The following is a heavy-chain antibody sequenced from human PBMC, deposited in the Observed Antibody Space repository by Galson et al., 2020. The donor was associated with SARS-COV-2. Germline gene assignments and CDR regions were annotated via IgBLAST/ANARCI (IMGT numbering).Heavy chain of an antibody. Sequence: ASETLSLTCTDSGGSISSYYWNWIRQPPGKRLEWIGFIYHRGSTNYNPSLESRVTISTDTSRNQFSLQLNFVTAADTALYYCARGRMVATLRYFDYWGQGALVTVSS. J-gene: IGHJ4*02. CDR3: ARGRMVATLRYFDY. V-gene: IGHV4-59*01. CDR1: GGSISSYY. CDR2: IYHRGST. D-gene: IGHD5-12*01.